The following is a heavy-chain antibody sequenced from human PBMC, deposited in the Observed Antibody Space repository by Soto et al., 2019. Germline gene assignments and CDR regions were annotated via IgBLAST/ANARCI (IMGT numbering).Heavy chain of an antibody. CDR3: ARQAKIGDRSQFYFDY. D-gene: IGHD3-16*01. CDR2: ISYNGRNK. V-gene: IGHV3-30*04. CDR1: GFTFSFYA. J-gene: IGHJ4*02. Sequence: PGGSLRLSCAASGFTFSFYAMHWVRQAPGKGLEWVAVISYNGRNKHYVDSVKGRFTISRDNSQDTLYLQMDSLRPDDTAVYYCARQAKIGDRSQFYFDYWGQGTLVTVSS.